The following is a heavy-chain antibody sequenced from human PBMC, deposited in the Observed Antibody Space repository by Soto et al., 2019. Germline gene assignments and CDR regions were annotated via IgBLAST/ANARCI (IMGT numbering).Heavy chain of an antibody. CDR2: IYYSGST. V-gene: IGHV4-30-4*01. CDR1: GGSISSGDYY. Sequence: SEPLSLTCTVSGGSISSGDYYWSWIRQPPGKGLEWIGYIYYSGSTYYNPSLKSRVTISVDTSKNQFSLKLSSVTAADTAVYYCARYLRGGPRWFDPWGQGTLVTVSS. J-gene: IGHJ5*02. CDR3: ARYLRGGPRWFDP. D-gene: IGHD3-10*02.